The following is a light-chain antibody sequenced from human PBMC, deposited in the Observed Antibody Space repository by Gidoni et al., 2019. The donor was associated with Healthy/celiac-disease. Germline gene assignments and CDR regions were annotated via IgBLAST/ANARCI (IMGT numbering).Light chain of an antibody. J-gene: IGKJ1*01. V-gene: IGKV3-15*01. CDR2: GAS. CDR1: QSVSSN. Sequence: PATLSVSPGERATLSCRASQSVSSNLAWYQQKPGQAPRLLIYGASTRATGIPARFSGSGSGTEFTLTISSLQSEDFAVYYCQQYNNWPPSWTFGQXTKVEIK. CDR3: QQYNNWPPSWT.